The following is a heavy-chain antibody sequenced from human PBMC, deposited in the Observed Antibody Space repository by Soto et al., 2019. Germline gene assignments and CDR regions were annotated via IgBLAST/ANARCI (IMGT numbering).Heavy chain of an antibody. CDR1: GGSISSGGHS. Sequence: QLQLQESGAGLVKSSRTLSLTCTVSGGSISSGGHSWSWIRQPPGKGLEWIGFIFHTGGTYYTPSLPSRLSVSLDWSRNQFSLKLYSVTAADTAIYYCARGTFSYGPNLHYFDFWGQGSLVTVSS. V-gene: IGHV4-30-2*01. D-gene: IGHD5-18*01. CDR3: ARGTFSYGPNLHYFDF. CDR2: IFHTGGT. J-gene: IGHJ4*02.